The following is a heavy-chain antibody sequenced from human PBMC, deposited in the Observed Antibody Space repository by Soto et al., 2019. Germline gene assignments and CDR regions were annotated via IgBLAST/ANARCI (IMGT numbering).Heavy chain of an antibody. D-gene: IGHD3-3*01. V-gene: IGHV4-4*02. CDR1: GGSISSSNW. CDR3: ATCLWSDYVPFGP. CDR2: IYHSGST. J-gene: IGHJ5*02. Sequence: SETLSLTCAVSGGSISSSNWWSWVRQPPGKGLEWIGEIYHSGSTNYNPSLKSRVTISVDKSKNQFSLKLSSVTAADTAVYYCATCLWSDYVPFGPWGQGTLVTVSS.